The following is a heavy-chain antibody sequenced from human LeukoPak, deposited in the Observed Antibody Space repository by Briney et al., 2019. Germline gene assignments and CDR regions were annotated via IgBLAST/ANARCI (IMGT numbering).Heavy chain of an antibody. D-gene: IGHD2-15*01. CDR1: GFTVSSNY. CDR2: IYSGDST. V-gene: IGHV3-66*01. Sequence: GGSLRLSCAASGFTVSSNYMSWVRQAPGKGLEWVAVIYSGDSTYYADFVKGRFAISRDNTKNTLNLQMNSLRVEDTAVYYCARDEEGYCSGGSCYPRWLDWGQGTLVTVSS. CDR3: ARDEEGYCSGGSCYPRWLD. J-gene: IGHJ4*02.